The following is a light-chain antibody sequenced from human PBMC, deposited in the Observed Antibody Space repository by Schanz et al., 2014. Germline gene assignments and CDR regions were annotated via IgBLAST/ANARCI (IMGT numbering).Light chain of an antibody. J-gene: IGLJ2*01. V-gene: IGLV2-8*01. CDR3: SSYAGSNNLL. CDR1: SNDVGAYNY. CDR2: DVS. Sequence: QSALTQPPSASGSPGQSVTISCTGTSNDVGAYNYVSWYQQHPGKAPKLMIYDVSKRPSGVPDRFSGSKSGNTASLTVSGLQAEDEADYYCSSYAGSNNLLFGGGTKLTVL.